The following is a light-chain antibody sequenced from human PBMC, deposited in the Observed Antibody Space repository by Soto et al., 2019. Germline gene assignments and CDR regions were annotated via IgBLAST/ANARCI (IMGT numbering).Light chain of an antibody. CDR3: QQYGSSRWT. J-gene: IGKJ1*01. Sequence: EIVLTQSPGTLSLSPGERATLSCRASQSVGSAYLAWYQHKPGQAPRLLIYGASSRATGIPDRISGSGSGTDFTLTISRREPEDFAVYYCQQYGSSRWTFGQGTKVEAK. CDR2: GAS. V-gene: IGKV3-20*01. CDR1: QSVGSAY.